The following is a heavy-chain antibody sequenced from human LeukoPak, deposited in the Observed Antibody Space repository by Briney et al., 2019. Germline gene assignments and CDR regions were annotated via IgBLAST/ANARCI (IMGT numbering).Heavy chain of an antibody. D-gene: IGHD3-3*01. J-gene: IGHJ6*03. Sequence: SETLSLTCTVSGGSISSSSYYRGWIRQPPGKGLEWIGSIYYSGSTYYNPSLKSRVTISVDTSKNQFSLKLSSVTAADTAVYYCAREGFLEWLYPFDYYYYYMDVWGKGTTVTVSS. CDR3: AREGFLEWLYPFDYYYYYMDV. CDR1: GGSISSSSYY. V-gene: IGHV4-39*07. CDR2: IYYSGST.